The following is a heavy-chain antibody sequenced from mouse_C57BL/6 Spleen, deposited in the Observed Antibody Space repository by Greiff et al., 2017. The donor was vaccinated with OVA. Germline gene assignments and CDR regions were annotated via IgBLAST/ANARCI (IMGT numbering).Heavy chain of an antibody. J-gene: IGHJ2*01. CDR3: ASANWDGYYFDY. V-gene: IGHV3-6*01. CDR2: ISYDGSN. CDR1: GYSITSGYY. D-gene: IGHD4-1*01. Sequence: DVQLQESGPGLVKPSQSLSLTCSVTGYSITSGYYWNWIRQFPGNKLEWMGYISYDGSNNYNPSLKNRISITRDTSKNQFFLKLNSVTTEDTATYYCASANWDGYYFDYWGQGTTLTVSS.